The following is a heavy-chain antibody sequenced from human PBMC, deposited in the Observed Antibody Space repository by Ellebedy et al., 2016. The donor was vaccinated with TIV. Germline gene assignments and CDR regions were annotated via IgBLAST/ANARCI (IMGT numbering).Heavy chain of an antibody. D-gene: IGHD1-26*01. CDR3: AKDGLSGSIDY. J-gene: IGHJ4*02. CDR1: GFTFSSYW. CDR2: INSDGSST. Sequence: GGSLRLXCAASGFTFSSYWMHWVRQAPGKGLVWVSRINSDGSSTSYADSVKGRFTISRDNSKNSLYLQMNSLRTEDTALYYCAKDGLSGSIDYWGQGTLVTVSS. V-gene: IGHV3-74*01.